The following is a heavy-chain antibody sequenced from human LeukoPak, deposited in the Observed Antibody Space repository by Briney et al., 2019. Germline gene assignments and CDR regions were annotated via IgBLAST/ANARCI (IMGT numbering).Heavy chain of an antibody. J-gene: IGHJ4*02. CDR2: MNTNSGNT. Sequence: ASVKVSCKASGYTFTSYDINWVRQATGQGLEGLGWMNTNSGNTGYAQKFQGRVTMTRNTSISTAYMELSSLRSDDTAVYYCARKYLYGSGKPHFDYWGQGTLVTVSS. D-gene: IGHD3-10*01. CDR3: ARKYLYGSGKPHFDY. CDR1: GYTFTSYD. V-gene: IGHV1-8*01.